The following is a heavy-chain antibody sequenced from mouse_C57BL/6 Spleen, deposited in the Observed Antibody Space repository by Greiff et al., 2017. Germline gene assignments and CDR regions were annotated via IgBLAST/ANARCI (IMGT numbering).Heavy chain of an antibody. CDR3: ARSGYYGSSYGYFDV. Sequence: VHLVESGPELVKPGASVKISCKASGYAFSSSWMNWVKQRPGKGLEWIGRIYPGDGDTNYNGKFKGKATLTADKSSSTAYMQLSSLTSEDSAVYFCARSGYYGSSYGYFDVWGTGTTVTVSS. CDR2: IYPGDGDT. CDR1: GYAFSSSW. V-gene: IGHV1-82*01. J-gene: IGHJ1*03. D-gene: IGHD1-1*01.